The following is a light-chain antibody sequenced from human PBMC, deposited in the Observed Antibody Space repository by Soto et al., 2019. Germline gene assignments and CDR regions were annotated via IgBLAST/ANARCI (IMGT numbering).Light chain of an antibody. CDR2: GVF. J-gene: IGKJ2*01. Sequence: TVLTQSPGTVSLSPGERATLSCRTSQSVGDNFLSWYQQRPGQPPRLLIYGVFNRAAGIPARFSGSGSGTDFTLTISGLEPEDSAVYYCQHYDRSPRTFGQGTKVEIK. V-gene: IGKV3-20*01. CDR3: QHYDRSPRT. CDR1: QSVGDNF.